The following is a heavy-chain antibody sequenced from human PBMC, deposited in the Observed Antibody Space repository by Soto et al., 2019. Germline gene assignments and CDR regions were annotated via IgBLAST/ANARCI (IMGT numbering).Heavy chain of an antibody. J-gene: IGHJ4*02. CDR3: AKDPSSGWYGLFDY. Sequence: GGSLRLSCAASGFTFSNDAMSWFRQAPGKGLEWVSGISASGISTYYADSVKGRFTISRDNLKNTMDLQMNSLRAEDTAVYYCAKDPSSGWYGLFDYWGQGTLVTVSS. D-gene: IGHD6-19*01. CDR1: GFTFSNDA. V-gene: IGHV3-23*01. CDR2: ISASGIST.